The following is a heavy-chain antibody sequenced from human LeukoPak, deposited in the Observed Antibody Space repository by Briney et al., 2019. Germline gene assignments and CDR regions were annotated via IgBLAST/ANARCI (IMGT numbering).Heavy chain of an antibody. D-gene: IGHD3-10*01. V-gene: IGHV4-30-4*01. J-gene: IGHJ6*03. CDR2: IYYSGST. CDR1: GGSISSGDYC. Sequence: PSETLSLTCTVSGGSISSGDYCWGWIRRPPGKGREWIAYIYYSGSTYYHPSLKSRLTISVDTSKNQFSLNLSSVTAADTAVYYCARNYYGSGSHNMDVWGKGTPVTVSS. CDR3: ARNYYGSGSHNMDV.